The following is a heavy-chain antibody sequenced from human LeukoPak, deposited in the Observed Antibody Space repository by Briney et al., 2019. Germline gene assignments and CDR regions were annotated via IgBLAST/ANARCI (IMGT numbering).Heavy chain of an antibody. CDR2: IHHSGST. Sequence: LRLSCAASGFTFSSYAMSWVRQAPGKGLEWIGYIHHSGSTSYNPSLKSRLTISVDTSMNQFSLKLTSMTAADTAVYYCAGRGYAMAYWGQGTLVTVSS. J-gene: IGHJ4*02. D-gene: IGHD5-12*01. CDR1: GFTFSSYA. CDR3: AGRGYAMAY. V-gene: IGHV4-30-2*05.